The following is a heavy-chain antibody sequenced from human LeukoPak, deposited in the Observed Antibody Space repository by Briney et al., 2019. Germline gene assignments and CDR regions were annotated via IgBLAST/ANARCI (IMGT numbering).Heavy chain of an antibody. CDR3: AKAISSWFLFDY. CDR2: IRYDGSNK. D-gene: IGHD6-13*01. V-gene: IGHV3-30*02. CDR1: GFTFSSYG. J-gene: IGHJ4*02. Sequence: GGSLRLSCAASGFTFSSYGMHWVRQAPGKGLEWVAFIRYDGSNKYYADSVKGRFTISRDNSKNTLYLQMNSLRAEDTAVYYCAKAISSWFLFDYWGQGTLVTVSS.